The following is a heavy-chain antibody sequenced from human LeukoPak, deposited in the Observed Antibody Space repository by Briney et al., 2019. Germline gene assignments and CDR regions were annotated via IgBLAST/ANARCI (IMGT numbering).Heavy chain of an antibody. Sequence: GGSLRLSCAASGFTFSSYWVHWVRQAPGKGLVWVSRINGDGSSTSYADSVKGRFTISRDNAKNTLYLQMTSLRVEDTAVYYCARLAAAARNWYFDLWGRGTLVTVSS. CDR2: INGDGSST. CDR3: ARLAAAARNWYFDL. D-gene: IGHD6-13*01. CDR1: GFTFSSYW. J-gene: IGHJ2*01. V-gene: IGHV3-74*01.